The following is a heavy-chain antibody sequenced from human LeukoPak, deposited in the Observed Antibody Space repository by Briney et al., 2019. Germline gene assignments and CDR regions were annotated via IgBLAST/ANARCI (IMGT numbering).Heavy chain of an antibody. D-gene: IGHD3-22*01. CDR1: GVSIKSNSW. CDR2: IFHSGNT. J-gene: IGHJ3*02. V-gene: IGHV4-4*02. CDR3: AKSNGYGLIDI. Sequence: PSGTLSLTCDVSGVSIKSNSWWSWVRQTPGKGLEWIGEIFHSGNTDYNPSLKSRVTISVDTSRNQFSLNLTSVTAADTAVYYCAKSNGYGLIDIWGQGTMVTVSS.